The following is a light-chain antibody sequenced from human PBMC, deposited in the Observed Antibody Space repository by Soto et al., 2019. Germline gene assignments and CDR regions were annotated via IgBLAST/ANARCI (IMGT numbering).Light chain of an antibody. V-gene: IGLV2-14*01. CDR2: EVT. CDR1: SSDVGGYDY. CDR3: SSYTSSSIYV. J-gene: IGLJ1*01. Sequence: QSVLTQPASVSGSPGQSITISCTGTSSDVGGYDYVSWYQQYPGKAPKLMIYEVTNRPSGVSNRFSGSKSGNTASLTISGLQAEDEADYYCSSYTSSSIYVFGSGTKVTVL.